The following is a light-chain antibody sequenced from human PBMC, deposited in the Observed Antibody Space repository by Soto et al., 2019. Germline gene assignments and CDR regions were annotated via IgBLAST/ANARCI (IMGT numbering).Light chain of an antibody. V-gene: IGKV3-20*01. CDR1: QSVSSTY. CDR2: GAS. J-gene: IGKJ2*01. Sequence: EIVLTQSPATLSLSPGERATLSCRASQSVSSTYLAWYQQKPGQAPRLLIYGASSRATGIPGRFSGSGSGTDFTLTISRLEPEDFAVYYCQQYGSSPFMYTFGQGTKLEIK. CDR3: QQYGSSPFMYT.